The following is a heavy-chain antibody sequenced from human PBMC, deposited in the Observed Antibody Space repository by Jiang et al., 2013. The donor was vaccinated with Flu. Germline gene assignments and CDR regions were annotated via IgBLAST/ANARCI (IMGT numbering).Heavy chain of an antibody. Sequence: LVESGGGLVQPGGSLRLSCAASGLSLSGYWMNWVRQAPGKGLEWVAKIQRDGSEQYYVDSVKGRFTVSRDNSKNSLYLQMNTLRAEDTAVYYCARDAGRGGENDYWGQGTLVTVSS. J-gene: IGHJ4*02. CDR2: IQRDGSEQ. D-gene: IGHD2-21*01. CDR3: ARDAGRGGENDY. CDR1: GLSLSGYW. V-gene: IGHV3-7*01.